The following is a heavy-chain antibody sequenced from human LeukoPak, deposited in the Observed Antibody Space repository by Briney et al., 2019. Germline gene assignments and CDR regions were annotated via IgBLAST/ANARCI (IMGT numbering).Heavy chain of an antibody. J-gene: IGHJ4*02. V-gene: IGHV4-59*01. CDR3: ARLGYCSGGSCYSPFDY. CDR1: GGSISSNY. CDR2: IYYSGST. Sequence: SETLSLTCTVSGGSISSNYWSWIRQPPGKGLEWIGYIYYSGSTNYNPSLKSRVTISVDTSKNQFSLKLSSVTAADTAVYYCARLGYCSGGSCYSPFDYWGQGTLVTVSS. D-gene: IGHD2-15*01.